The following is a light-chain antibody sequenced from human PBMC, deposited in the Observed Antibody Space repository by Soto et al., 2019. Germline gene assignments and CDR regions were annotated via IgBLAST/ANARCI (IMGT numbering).Light chain of an antibody. CDR1: SSDVGGYDF. Sequence: QSVLTQPASVAGSPGQSITISFAGTSSDVGGYDFVSWYQHHPGRAPKLLIYEVSGRPSGVSYRFSGSKSGNTASLIISGLQAEDEAYYYCSSYGSSGTSVFGTGTKVTVL. J-gene: IGLJ1*01. CDR2: EVS. CDR3: SSYGSSGTSV. V-gene: IGLV2-14*01.